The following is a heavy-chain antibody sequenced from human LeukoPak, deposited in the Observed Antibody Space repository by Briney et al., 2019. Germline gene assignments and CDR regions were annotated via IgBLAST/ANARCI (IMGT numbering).Heavy chain of an antibody. V-gene: IGHV1-24*01. CDR1: GYSLTELS. CDR2: FDPEEAKM. CDR3: ATRSGDFWSGYVD. D-gene: IGHD3-3*01. J-gene: IGHJ4*02. Sequence: ASVRVSCEVSGYSLTELSMQWVRQAPGKGLECLGGFDPEEAKMVYAQKFQGRVTMTEDTSTDTAYMELRGLRSEDTAVYYCATRSGDFWSGYVDWGQGTLVIVSS.